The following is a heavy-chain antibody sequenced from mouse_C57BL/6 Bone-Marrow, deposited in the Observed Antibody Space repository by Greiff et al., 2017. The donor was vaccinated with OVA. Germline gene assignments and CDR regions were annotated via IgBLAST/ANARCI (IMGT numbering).Heavy chain of an antibody. D-gene: IGHD2-3*01. CDR3: ERHGIYDGYYWYFDV. J-gene: IGHJ1*03. Sequence: EVKLVESGGDLVKPGGSLKLSCAASGFTFSSYGMSWVRQTPDKRLEWVATISSGGSYTYYPDSVKGRFTISRDNAKNTLYLQMSSLKTEDTAIYYCERHGIYDGYYWYFDVWGTGTTVTVSS. CDR1: GFTFSSYG. CDR2: ISSGGSYT. V-gene: IGHV5-6*01.